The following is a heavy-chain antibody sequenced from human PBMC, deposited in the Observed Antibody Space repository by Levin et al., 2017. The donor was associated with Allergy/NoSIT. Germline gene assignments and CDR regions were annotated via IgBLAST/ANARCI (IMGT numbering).Heavy chain of an antibody. D-gene: IGHD2-21*01. CDR3: ARNPTNPGDPPFYWYFDL. V-gene: IGHV3-33*01. J-gene: IGHJ2*01. CDR2: IWYDGSNK. Sequence: GGSLRLSCAASGFTFSSYGMHWVRQAPGKGLEWVAVIWYDGSNKYYADSVKGRFTISRDNSKNTLYLQMNSLRAEDTAVYYCARNPTNPGDPPFYWYFDLWGRGTLVTVSS. CDR1: GFTFSSYG.